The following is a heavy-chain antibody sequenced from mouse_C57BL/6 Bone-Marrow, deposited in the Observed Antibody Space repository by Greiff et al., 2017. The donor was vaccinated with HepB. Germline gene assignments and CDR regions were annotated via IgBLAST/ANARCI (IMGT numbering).Heavy chain of an antibody. Sequence: EVHLVESGGGLVKPGGSLKLSCAASGFTFSSYAMSWVRQTPEKRLEWVATISDGGSYTYYPDNVKGRFTISRDNAKNNLYLQMSHLKSEDTAMYYCAREEAKYYGSSYYFDYWGQGTTLTVSS. CDR2: ISDGGSYT. CDR3: AREEAKYYGSSYYFDY. D-gene: IGHD1-1*01. V-gene: IGHV5-4*01. J-gene: IGHJ2*01. CDR1: GFTFSSYA.